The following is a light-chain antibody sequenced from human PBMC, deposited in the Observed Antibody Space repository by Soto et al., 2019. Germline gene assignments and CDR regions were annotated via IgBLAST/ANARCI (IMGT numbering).Light chain of an antibody. V-gene: IGKV1D-17*01. CDR3: LQHNSYPRT. Sequence: NIQMTQSPSAMSASVGERVTITCRARQGISNYLAWFQQKPGKVPKHLIYAASSLQSGVPSRFSGSGSGTEFTLTISSLQPEDFATYYCLQHNSYPRTFGQGTRLEIK. CDR2: AAS. J-gene: IGKJ5*01. CDR1: QGISNY.